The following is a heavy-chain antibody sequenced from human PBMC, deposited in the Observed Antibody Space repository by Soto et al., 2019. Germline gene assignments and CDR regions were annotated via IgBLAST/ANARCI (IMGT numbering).Heavy chain of an antibody. D-gene: IGHD2-2*02. V-gene: IGHV4-31*03. CDR2: TYYGGST. Sequence: SETLSLTCTVSGASISSAGYYWSWIRQHPGKGLEWIGYTYYGGSTYYNPSLKSRVAISLDTSENQVSLNLNSVTAADTAVYYCARERFNRYHFDYWGQGTLVTVYS. CDR3: ARERFNRYHFDY. J-gene: IGHJ4*02. CDR1: GASISSAGYY.